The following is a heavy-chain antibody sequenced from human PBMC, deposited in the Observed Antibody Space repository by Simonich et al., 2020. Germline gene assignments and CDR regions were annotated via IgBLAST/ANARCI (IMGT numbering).Heavy chain of an antibody. CDR1: GYSISSGYY. D-gene: IGHD6-13*01. Sequence: QVQLQESGPGLVKPSETLSLTCAVSGYSISSGYYGGWIRQPPGKGLEWIGSIYHSGSTYYNPSLKRRVTTSVDTSKNQFSLKLSSVTAADTAVYYCARVGYSNYYYYGMDVWGQGTTVTVSS. CDR2: IYHSGST. V-gene: IGHV4-38-2*01. CDR3: ARVGYSNYYYYGMDV. J-gene: IGHJ6*02.